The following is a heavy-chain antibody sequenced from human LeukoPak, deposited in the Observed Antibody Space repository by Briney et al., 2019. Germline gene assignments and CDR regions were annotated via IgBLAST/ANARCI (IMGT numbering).Heavy chain of an antibody. CDR1: GYTFTSYA. V-gene: IGHV7-4-1*02. J-gene: IGHJ4*02. Sequence: GASVRVSCKASGYTFTSYAMNWVRQAPGQGLEWMGWINTNTGNPTYAQGFTGRFVFSLDTSVSTAYLQISSLRAEDTAVYYCARFVYDSSGYYYFDYWGQGTLVTVSS. D-gene: IGHD3-22*01. CDR2: INTNTGNP. CDR3: ARFVYDSSGYYYFDY.